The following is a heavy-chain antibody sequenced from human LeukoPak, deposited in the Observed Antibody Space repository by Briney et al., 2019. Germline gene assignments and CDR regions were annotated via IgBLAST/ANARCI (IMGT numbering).Heavy chain of an antibody. Sequence: GGSLRLSCAASGFTFTNAWMSWVRQAPGKGLEWVGRIKRKTEGGTTDYAAPVKGRFTISRDDSENTLYLQMNSLKIEDTAVYYRTTGWFDPWGQGTLVTVSS. CDR1: GFTFTNAW. J-gene: IGHJ5*02. CDR3: TTGWFDP. V-gene: IGHV3-15*01. CDR2: IKRKTEGGTT.